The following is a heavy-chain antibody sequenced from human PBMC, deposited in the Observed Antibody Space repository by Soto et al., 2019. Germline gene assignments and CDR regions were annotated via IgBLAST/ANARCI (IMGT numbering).Heavy chain of an antibody. Sequence: TGGSLILSCAASGFTFSSHWMHWVRQVPGKGLVWVSRIDGDGSSTNYADSVKGRFTISRDNAKNTLYLQMNSLRAEDTAVYYCALRPATAGFRFDPWGQGTLVTVSS. J-gene: IGHJ5*02. CDR3: ALRPATAGFRFDP. CDR2: IDGDGSST. CDR1: GFTFSSHW. V-gene: IGHV3-74*01. D-gene: IGHD6-13*01.